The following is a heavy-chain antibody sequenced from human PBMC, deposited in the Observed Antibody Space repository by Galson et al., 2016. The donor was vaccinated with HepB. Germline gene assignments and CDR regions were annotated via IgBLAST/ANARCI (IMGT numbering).Heavy chain of an antibody. CDR1: GASTSSSSYY. D-gene: IGHD5-24*01. CDR3: ARHVIDGYPHYFDY. V-gene: IGHV4-39*01. J-gene: IGHJ4*02. CDR2: MYYSGGT. Sequence: SETLSLTCSVSGASTSSSSYYWGWIRQPPGKGLEWIGSMYYSGGTYYNPSLKSRVTISVDTSKNQFSLKLSSLTAADTAVYYCARHVIDGYPHYFDYWGQGTLVTVSS.